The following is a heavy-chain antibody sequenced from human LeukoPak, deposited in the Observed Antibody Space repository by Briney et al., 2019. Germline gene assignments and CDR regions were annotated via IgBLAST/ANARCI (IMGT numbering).Heavy chain of an antibody. J-gene: IGHJ4*02. CDR2: IYPGDSDT. CDR3: ARAKYCSGGSCYAEY. CDR1: GYDFPTYW. Sequence: GESLKISCKGSGYDFPTYWIGWARQMPGGGLEWMGIIYPGDSDTRYSPSFQGQVTISADKSISTAYLQWSSLKASDTAMYYCARAKYCSGGSCYAEYWGQGTLVTVSS. V-gene: IGHV5-51*01. D-gene: IGHD2-15*01.